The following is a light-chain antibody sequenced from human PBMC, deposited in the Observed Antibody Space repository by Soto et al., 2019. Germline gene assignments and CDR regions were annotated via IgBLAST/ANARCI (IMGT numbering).Light chain of an antibody. Sequence: QSVLTQPPSVSGAPGQRVTISCTGSSSNIGAGYDVHWYQLLPGTAPKLLIYGNINRPSGVPDRFAGSESGTSASLAITGLQTEDEADYSSQSYDSSLSDWVFGGGTKLTVL. CDR1: SSNIGAGYD. CDR3: QSYDSSLSDWV. V-gene: IGLV1-40*01. CDR2: GNI. J-gene: IGLJ3*02.